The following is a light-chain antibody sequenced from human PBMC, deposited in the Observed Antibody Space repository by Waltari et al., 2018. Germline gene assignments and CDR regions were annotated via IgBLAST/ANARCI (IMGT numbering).Light chain of an antibody. V-gene: IGLV2-11*01. J-gene: IGLJ2*01. CDR2: EVD. CDR3: CSYAGRYTSV. Sequence: QSALTQPRSVSGSPGQSVTLSCTGTNSDVGAYNYVSWYQQRPGKAPNLVIYEVDKRPSEAPDRFSGSKAGNTASLTISGLQADDEADYYCCSYAGRYTSVFGGGTKVTVL. CDR1: NSDVGAYNY.